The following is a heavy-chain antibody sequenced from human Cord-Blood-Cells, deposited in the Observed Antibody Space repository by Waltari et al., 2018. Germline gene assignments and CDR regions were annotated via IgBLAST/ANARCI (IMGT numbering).Heavy chain of an antibody. Sequence: VQLQQWGAGLLKPSETLSLTSAVSGGSFSGYYWSWIRQPPGKGLEWLGEINHSGSTNYNPSLKSRVTISVDTSKNQFSLKLSSVTAADTAVYYCARMWGAASRLFDYWGQGTLVTVSS. V-gene: IGHV4-34*01. CDR1: GGSFSGYY. J-gene: IGHJ4*02. CDR2: INHSGST. D-gene: IGHD6-13*01. CDR3: ARMWGAASRLFDY.